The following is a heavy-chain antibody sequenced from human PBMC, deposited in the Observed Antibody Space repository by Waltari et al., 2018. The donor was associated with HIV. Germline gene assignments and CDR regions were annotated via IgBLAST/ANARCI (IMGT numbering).Heavy chain of an antibody. V-gene: IGHV4-61*03. Sequence: QVHLQESRPGLVRPSETLSLTCSVSRDSVTSGDRYWSWIRQPPGKGLEWIGYILYNEVTLSLNYNPPLESRVTISVATSRNHVSMNLTSVTAADAAVYFCASGRILTAYRGSDYFYGLDVWGQGTSVTVSS. CDR1: RDSVTSGDRY. CDR3: ASGRILTAYRGSDYFYGLDV. D-gene: IGHD3-9*01. CDR2: ILYNEVTLSL. J-gene: IGHJ6*02.